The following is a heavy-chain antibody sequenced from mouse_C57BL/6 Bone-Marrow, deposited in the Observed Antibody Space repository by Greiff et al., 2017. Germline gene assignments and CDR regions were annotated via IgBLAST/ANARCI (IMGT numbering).Heavy chain of an antibody. V-gene: IGHV1-64*01. CDR1: GYTFTNYW. Sequence: QVQLQQPGAELVKPGASVKLSCKASGYTFTNYWMHWVKQRPGQGLEWIGMMHPNGGSPAYNEKFKSEATLSVDKSSRTAYMELSRLTSEDSAVYYCARSYDYDDYTMDYWGQGTSVTVSS. D-gene: IGHD2-4*01. J-gene: IGHJ4*01. CDR2: MHPNGGSP. CDR3: ARSYDYDDYTMDY.